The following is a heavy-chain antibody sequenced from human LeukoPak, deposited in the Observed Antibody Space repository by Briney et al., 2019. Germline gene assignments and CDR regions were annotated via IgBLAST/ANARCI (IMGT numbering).Heavy chain of an antibody. CDR3: ASRRITIFGVVISDY. CDR1: RFTFSSYS. D-gene: IGHD3-3*01. V-gene: IGHV3-21*01. Sequence: GGSLRLSCAASRFTFSSYSMNRVRQAPGKGLEWVSSISSSSSYIYYADSVKGRFTISRDNAKNSLYLQMNSLRAEDTAVYYCASRRITIFGVVISDYWGQGTLVTVSS. CDR2: ISSSSSYI. J-gene: IGHJ4*02.